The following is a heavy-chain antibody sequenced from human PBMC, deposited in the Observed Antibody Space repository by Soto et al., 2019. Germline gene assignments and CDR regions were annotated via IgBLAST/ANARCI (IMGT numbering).Heavy chain of an antibody. Sequence: SVKVSCKASGGTFSSYGIHWVRQAPGQGLEWMGGIIPMSGTANYAQKFQGRVAISVDESTRAAYMELSSLRSEDTAMYYCARENHYGSGSYYRDAFDIWGQGTMVTVSS. CDR1: GGTFSSYG. CDR3: ARENHYGSGSYYRDAFDI. CDR2: IIPMSGTA. V-gene: IGHV1-69*13. D-gene: IGHD3-10*01. J-gene: IGHJ3*02.